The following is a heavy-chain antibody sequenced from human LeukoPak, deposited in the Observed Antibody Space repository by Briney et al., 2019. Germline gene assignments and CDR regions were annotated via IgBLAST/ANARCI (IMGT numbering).Heavy chain of an antibody. CDR3: ARATVIVPAARLDV. CDR1: GYTFTSYY. J-gene: IGHJ6*02. V-gene: IGHV1-3*01. Sequence: GASVKVSCKASGYTFTSYYMHWVRQAPGQRLEWMGWINAGNGNTKYSQKFQDRVTITRDTSASTAYMELSSLGSGDTAVYYCARATVIVPAARLDVWGQGTTVIVSS. D-gene: IGHD2-2*01. CDR2: INAGNGNT.